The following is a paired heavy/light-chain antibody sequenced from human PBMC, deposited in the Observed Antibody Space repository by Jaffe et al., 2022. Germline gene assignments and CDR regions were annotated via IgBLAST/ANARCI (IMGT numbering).Light chain of an antibody. V-gene: IGLV1-51*02. CDR3: GAWDSSLSVPRV. CDR1: SSNIGNTY. CDR2: ENN. J-gene: IGLJ3*02. Sequence: QSVLTQPPSVSAAPGQTVTISCSGSSSNIGNTYVSWYQQLPGTAPKLLIYENNKRPSGIPDRFSGSKSGTSATLGITGLQTGDEADYYCGAWDSSLSVPRVFGGGTKLTVL.
Heavy chain of an antibody. D-gene: IGHD3-10*01. CDR3: AKEPYDSGTYYNNFDY. V-gene: IGHV3-23*01. Sequence: EVQLLESGGGLVQPGGSLRLSCAASGFTFTSYAMDWVRQAPGKGLEWVSVISSSGGSTYYADSVKGRFTISRDNSKNTLYLQMNSLRAEDTAVYYCAKEPYDSGTYYNNFDYWGQGTLVTVSS. CDR2: ISSSGGST. J-gene: IGHJ4*02. CDR1: GFTFTSYA.